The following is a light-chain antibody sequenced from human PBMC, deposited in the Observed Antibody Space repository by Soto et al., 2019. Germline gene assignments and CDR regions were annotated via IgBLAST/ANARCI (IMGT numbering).Light chain of an antibody. J-gene: IGLJ1*01. Sequence: QSALTQPASVSGSPGQSITISCTGTSSDVGGYKYVSWYQQHPGKAPKLLIFDVSNRPSELSNRFSGSKSGNTASLTISGLQAEDEADYYCSSYTSSSSYVFGTGTKLTVL. CDR1: SSDVGGYKY. V-gene: IGLV2-14*01. CDR2: DVS. CDR3: SSYTSSSSYV.